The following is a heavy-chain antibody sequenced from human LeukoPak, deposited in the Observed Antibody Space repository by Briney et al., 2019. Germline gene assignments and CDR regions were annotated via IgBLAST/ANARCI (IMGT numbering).Heavy chain of an antibody. Sequence: SETLSLTCTVSGGSISSGSYYWSWIRQPGGKGLEWIGRIYTSGSTNYNPSLKSRVTISVDTSKNQFSLKLSSVTAADTAVYYCAREHGLMDYYYYYMDVWGKGTTVTVSS. J-gene: IGHJ6*03. CDR1: GGSISSGSYY. D-gene: IGHD2-8*01. CDR3: AREHGLMDYYYYYMDV. CDR2: IYTSGST. V-gene: IGHV4-61*02.